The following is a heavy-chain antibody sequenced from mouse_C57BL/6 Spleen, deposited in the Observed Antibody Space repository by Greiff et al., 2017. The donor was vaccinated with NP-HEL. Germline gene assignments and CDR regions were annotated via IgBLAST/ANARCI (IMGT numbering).Heavy chain of an antibody. CDR2: IYPGDGDT. V-gene: IGHV1-82*01. CDR3: ARWDYEWYFDV. Sequence: QVQLKQSGPELVKPGASVKISCKASGYAFSSSWMNWVKQRPGKGLEWIGRIYPGDGDTNYDGKFKGKATLTADKSSSTAYMQLSSLTSEDSAVYFCARWDYEWYFDVWGTGTTVTVSS. CDR1: GYAFSSSW. D-gene: IGHD1-1*01. J-gene: IGHJ1*03.